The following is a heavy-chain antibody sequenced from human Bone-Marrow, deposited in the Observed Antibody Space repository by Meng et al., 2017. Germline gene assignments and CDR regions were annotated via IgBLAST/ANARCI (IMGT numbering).Heavy chain of an antibody. CDR2: ISDSGGST. CDR1: GFPLRSYA. CDR3: AKGDYSGKYFFDY. V-gene: IGHV3-23*04. J-gene: IGHJ4*02. D-gene: IGHD1-26*01. Sequence: VHLVESGGGLVQPGGSLRLSCAASGFPLRSYAMTWVRQAPGKGLEWVSAISDSGGSTYYADSVKGRLTISRDNSKNMLYLQMNSLRAEDTAVYYCAKGDYSGKYFFDYWGQGTLVTVSS.